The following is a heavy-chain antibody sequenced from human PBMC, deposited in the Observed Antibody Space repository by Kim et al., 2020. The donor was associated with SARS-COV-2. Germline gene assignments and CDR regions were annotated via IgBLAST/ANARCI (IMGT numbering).Heavy chain of an antibody. J-gene: IGHJ2*01. CDR2: INHSGST. V-gene: IGHV4-34*01. CDR3: ARGGGSRGRVPWYFDL. CDR1: GGSFSGYY. Sequence: SETLSLTCAVYGGSFSGYYWSWIRQPPGKGLEWIGEINHSGSTNYNPSLKSRVTISVDTSKNQFSLKLSSVTAADTAVYYCARGGGSRGRVPWYFDLWGRGTLVTVSS. D-gene: IGHD3-16*01.